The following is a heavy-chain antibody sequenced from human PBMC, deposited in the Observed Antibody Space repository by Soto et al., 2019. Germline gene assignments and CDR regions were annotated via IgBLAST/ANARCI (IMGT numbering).Heavy chain of an antibody. D-gene: IGHD3-10*02. Sequence: QVQLQESGPGLVKPSETLSLTCAVSGGSITSHFWTWIRQTPGTGLEFIGYIHHTGRTHYSPSLKSRVTRSMDTSKNQFSLNLTSLTAADKAVYYCVRGWNVPGWFDPWGQGTLVTVSS. V-gene: IGHV4-59*11. CDR1: GGSITSHF. J-gene: IGHJ5*02. CDR2: IHHTGRT. CDR3: VRGWNVPGWFDP.